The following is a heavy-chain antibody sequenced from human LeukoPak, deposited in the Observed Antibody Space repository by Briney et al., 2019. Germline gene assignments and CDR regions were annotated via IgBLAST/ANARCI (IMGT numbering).Heavy chain of an antibody. CDR3: ARAEGSGSYYNSYYSYLDV. J-gene: IGHJ6*03. V-gene: IGHV4-4*07. Sequence: PSETLSLTCTVSGGSISSYYWSWIRQPAGKGLEWIGRIYTSGSTNYNPSLKSRVTMSVDTSKNQFSLKLNSVTAADTAVYYCARAEGSGSYYNSYYSYLDVWGKGTTVTVSS. CDR1: GGSISSYY. D-gene: IGHD3-10*01. CDR2: IYTSGST.